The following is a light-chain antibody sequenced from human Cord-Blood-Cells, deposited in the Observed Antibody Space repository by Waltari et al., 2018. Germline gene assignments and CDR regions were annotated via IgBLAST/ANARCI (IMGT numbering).Light chain of an antibody. V-gene: IGKV1-8*01. CDR3: QQYYRYPRT. CDR2: AAS. J-gene: IGKJ1*01. Sequence: AIRMTQSPSSFSASTGDRVTITCRAIQGISIYLAWYPRKPGKAPKLLISAASTLQCEVPSRFSGSGAGTDFALTISCLQSEDFATYYCQQYYRYPRTFGQGTKVEIK. CDR1: QGISIY.